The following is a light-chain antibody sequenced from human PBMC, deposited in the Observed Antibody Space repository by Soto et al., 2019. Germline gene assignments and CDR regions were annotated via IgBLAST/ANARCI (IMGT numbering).Light chain of an antibody. Sequence: QSALTQPASVSGSPGQSITISCTGTSSDVGTYNLVSWYQQHPGKAPKLMIYEGSKRPSGVSTRFSASKSGNTASLTISGLQAEDEADYYCCSYAHSGTLFGGGTKLTVL. CDR1: SSDVGTYNL. J-gene: IGLJ2*01. CDR2: EGS. V-gene: IGLV2-23*01. CDR3: CSYAHSGTL.